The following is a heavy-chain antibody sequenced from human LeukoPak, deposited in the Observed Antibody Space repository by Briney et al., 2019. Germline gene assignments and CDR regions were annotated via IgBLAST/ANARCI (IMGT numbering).Heavy chain of an antibody. D-gene: IGHD4-11*01. V-gene: IGHV1-69*13. J-gene: IGHJ6*02. CDR3: AIFMTTVYYGMDV. CDR2: IIPIFGTA. Sequence: ASVKVSCKASGDTFSSYAISWVRQAPGQGLEWMGGIIPIFGTANYAQKFQGRVTITADESTSTAYMELSSLRSEDTAVYYCAIFMTTVYYGMDVWGQGTTVTVSS. CDR1: GDTFSSYA.